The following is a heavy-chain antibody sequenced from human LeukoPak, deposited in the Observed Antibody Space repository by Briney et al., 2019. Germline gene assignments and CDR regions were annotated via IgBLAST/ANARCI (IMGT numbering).Heavy chain of an antibody. J-gene: IGHJ4*02. Sequence: GGSLTLSCAASGCTFSSYERTWVRQPPGQGLGWVSYISSSGSTIYYADSGKARFTISRDNAKSSTDLQMSSRRGEDMADYYGARYLGLRSFVNWGEGGQVTVSS. V-gene: IGHV3-48*03. CDR2: ISSSGSTI. CDR1: GCTFSSYE. D-gene: IGHD4-17*01. CDR3: ARYLGLRSFVN.